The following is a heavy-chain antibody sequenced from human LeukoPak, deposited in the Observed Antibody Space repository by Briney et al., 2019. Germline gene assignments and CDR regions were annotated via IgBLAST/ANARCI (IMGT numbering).Heavy chain of an antibody. CDR3: ARRRGSSWYPADDY. D-gene: IGHD6-13*01. Sequence: ASVKVSCKASGYTFTSYDINWVRQATGQGLEWMGWMNPNSGNTGYAQKFQGRVTMTTDTSTSTAYMELRSLRSDDTAVYYCARRRGSSWYPADDYWGQGTLVTVSS. J-gene: IGHJ4*02. CDR2: MNPNSGNT. V-gene: IGHV1-8*02. CDR1: GYTFTSYD.